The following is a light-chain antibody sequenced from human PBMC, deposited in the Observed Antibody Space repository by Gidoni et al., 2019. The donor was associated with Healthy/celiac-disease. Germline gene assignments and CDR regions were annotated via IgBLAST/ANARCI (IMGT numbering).Light chain of an antibody. CDR1: QSVSSSY. Sequence: EIVCTQSPGTLSLSPGERATLSCRASQSVSSSYLAWYQQKPGQAPRLLIYGASSRATGIPDRFSGSGSGTDFTLTISRLEPEDFAVYYCQQYGSSPRFTFGPGTKVDIK. J-gene: IGKJ3*01. V-gene: IGKV3-20*01. CDR3: QQYGSSPRFT. CDR2: GAS.